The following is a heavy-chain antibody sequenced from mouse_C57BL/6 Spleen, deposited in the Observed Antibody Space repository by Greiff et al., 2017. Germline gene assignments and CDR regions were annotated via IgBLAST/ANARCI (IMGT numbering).Heavy chain of an antibody. CDR3: SHYYGSSYGWYFDV. CDR1: GYTFTDYY. J-gene: IGHJ1*03. D-gene: IGHD1-1*01. Sequence: VKLMESGPELVKPGASVKISCKASGYTFTDYYINWVKQRPGQGLEWIGWIFPGSGSTYYNEKFKGKATLTVDKSSSTAYMLLSSLTSEDSAVYFCSHYYGSSYGWYFDVWGTGTTVTVSS. V-gene: IGHV1-75*01. CDR2: IFPGSGST.